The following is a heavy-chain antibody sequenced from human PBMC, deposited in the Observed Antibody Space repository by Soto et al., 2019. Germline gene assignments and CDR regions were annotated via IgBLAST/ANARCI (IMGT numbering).Heavy chain of an antibody. D-gene: IGHD3-10*01. Sequence: QVQLQESGPGLLKPSQTLSLTCTVSGGSIRSDGYYWSWIRQRPGKGLEWIGYMNYRGNTYYNPSLKSRLTISEDTSKNHFSLNLSSVTAADTAVYYCARDGLSGGDAFDIWGQGTVVVVSS. CDR2: MNYRGNT. CDR1: GGSIRSDGYY. V-gene: IGHV4-31*03. CDR3: ARDGLSGGDAFDI. J-gene: IGHJ3*02.